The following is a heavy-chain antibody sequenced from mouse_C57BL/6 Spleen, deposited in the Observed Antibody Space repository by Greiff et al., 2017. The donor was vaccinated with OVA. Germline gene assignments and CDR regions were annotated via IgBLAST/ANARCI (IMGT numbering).Heavy chain of an antibody. D-gene: IGHD2-4*01. J-gene: IGHJ3*01. CDR2: IDPSDSYT. Sequence: QVQLQQPGAELVKPGASVKLSCKASGYTFTSYWMQWVKQRPGQGLEWIGEIDPSDSYTNYNQKFKGKATLTVDTSSSTAYMQLSSLTSEDSAVYYCARGGAGFDYDGFAYWGQGTLVTVSA. V-gene: IGHV1-50*01. CDR3: ARGGAGFDYDGFAY. CDR1: GYTFTSYW.